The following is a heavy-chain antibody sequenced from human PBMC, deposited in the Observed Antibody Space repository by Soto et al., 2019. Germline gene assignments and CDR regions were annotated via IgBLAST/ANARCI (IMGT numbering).Heavy chain of an antibody. CDR1: GFTFSSYA. D-gene: IGHD3-9*01. Sequence: EVQLLESGGGLVQPGGSLRLSCAASGFTFSSYAMSWVRQAPGKGLEWVSAISGSGGSTYYADSVKGRFTISRDNSKNTLYLQMSSLRAEDTAVYYCAKIPHHDWGGMDVWGQGTTVTVSS. CDR2: ISGSGGST. CDR3: AKIPHHDWGGMDV. J-gene: IGHJ6*02. V-gene: IGHV3-23*01.